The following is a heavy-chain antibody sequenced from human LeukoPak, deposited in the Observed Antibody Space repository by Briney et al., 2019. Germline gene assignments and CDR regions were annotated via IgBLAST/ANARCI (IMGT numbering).Heavy chain of an antibody. Sequence: ASVKVSCKASGYTFTSYGISWVRQAPGQGLEWMGWISAYNGNTNYAQKLQGRVTMTTDTSTSTAYMELRSLRSDDTAVYNCAFIAAAGTNFDYWGQGTLVTVSS. CDR3: AFIAAAGTNFDY. V-gene: IGHV1-18*01. J-gene: IGHJ4*02. D-gene: IGHD6-13*01. CDR2: ISAYNGNT. CDR1: GYTFTSYG.